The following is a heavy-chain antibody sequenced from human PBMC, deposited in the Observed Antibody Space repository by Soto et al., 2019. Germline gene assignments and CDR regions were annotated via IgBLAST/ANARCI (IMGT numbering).Heavy chain of an antibody. J-gene: IGHJ4*02. Sequence: GGSLRLSCAASGFTFSSYAMSWVRQAPGKGLEWVSGIIDNGGSTYYADSVKGRFTISRDNSKNTLYLQMNSLRAEDTAVYYYAKDRSTTPYYFDYWGQGTLVTVSS. CDR1: GFTFSSYA. CDR3: AKDRSTTPYYFDY. CDR2: IIDNGGST. D-gene: IGHD1-1*01. V-gene: IGHV3-23*01.